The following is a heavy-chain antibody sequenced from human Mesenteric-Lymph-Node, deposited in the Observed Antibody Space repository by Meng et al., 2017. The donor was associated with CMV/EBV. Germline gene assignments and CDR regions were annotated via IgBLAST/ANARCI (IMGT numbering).Heavy chain of an antibody. D-gene: IGHD4-17*01. CDR2: INSDGSST. CDR1: GFTFSSYW. V-gene: IGHV3-74*01. Sequence: GGSLRLSCAASGFTFSSYWMHWVRQAPGKGLVWVSRINSDGSSTSYADAVKGRLTISRDNAKNTLYLQMNSLRAEDTAVYYCASHGDYFDYWGQGTLVTVSS. J-gene: IGHJ4*02. CDR3: ASHGDYFDY.